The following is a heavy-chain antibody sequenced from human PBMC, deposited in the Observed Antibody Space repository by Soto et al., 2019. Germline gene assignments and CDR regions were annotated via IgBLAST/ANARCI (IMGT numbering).Heavy chain of an antibody. Sequence: EVQLVESGGGLVQPGGSLRLACAASGFTLSDYWMSWVRQAPGKGLEWVAKIKSDGSEKYYVDSVGGRLTISRDNAKNSLYLQMNSLGADDTAVYYCARGGSVCFDNWGQGTLVTVSA. J-gene: IGHJ4*02. CDR2: IKSDGSEK. V-gene: IGHV3-7*04. CDR1: GFTLSDYW. CDR3: ARGGSVCFDN. D-gene: IGHD6-19*01.